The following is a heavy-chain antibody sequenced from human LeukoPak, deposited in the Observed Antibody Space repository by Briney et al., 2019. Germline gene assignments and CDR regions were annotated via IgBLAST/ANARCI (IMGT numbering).Heavy chain of an antibody. D-gene: IGHD3-22*01. CDR1: GFTFSRYW. V-gene: IGHV3-74*01. CDR2: IKTDGTYT. J-gene: IGHJ4*02. CDR3: ARGGPDSSDYSSLFDY. Sequence: GGSLRLSCAASGFTFSRYWMHWVRQAPGKGLVWGSRIKTDGTYTSYADSVKGRFTISRDNAKSTLYLQMNALRAEDTAVYYCARGGPDSSDYSSLFDYWGRGILVTVSS.